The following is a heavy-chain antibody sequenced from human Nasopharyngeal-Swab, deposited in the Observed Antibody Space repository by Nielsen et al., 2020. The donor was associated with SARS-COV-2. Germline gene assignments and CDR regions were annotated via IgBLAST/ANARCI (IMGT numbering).Heavy chain of an antibody. CDR2: ISGTSSYI. CDR3: ARGCSSTTCYVSG. D-gene: IGHD2/OR15-2a*01. Sequence: GESLKISCAASGFTLSTYGMNWVRQAPGKGLEWVSSISGTSSYIYYADSVKGRFTISRDNAKNSLYLQMNSLRAEDTAVYYCARGCSSTTCYVSGWGQGTLVTVSS. J-gene: IGHJ4*02. CDR1: GFTLSTYG. V-gene: IGHV3-21*01.